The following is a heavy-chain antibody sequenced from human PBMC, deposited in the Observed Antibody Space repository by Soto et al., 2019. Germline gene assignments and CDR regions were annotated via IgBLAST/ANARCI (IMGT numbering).Heavy chain of an antibody. CDR2: IHYNGRT. CDR3: VRFEAPSPGSGPREDF. CDR1: GESSSTYY. D-gene: IGHD3-10*01. J-gene: IGHJ4*02. V-gene: IGHV4-34*01. Sequence: QGRLQQWGAGLLKPSETLSLTCGVYGESSSTYYWNWIRQSPGKGLEWIADIHYNGRTNYNPSLKSRLTISVDTSQKQFSLKLTAVTAADTAVYYCVRFEAPSPGSGPREDFWGPGKLVTVSS.